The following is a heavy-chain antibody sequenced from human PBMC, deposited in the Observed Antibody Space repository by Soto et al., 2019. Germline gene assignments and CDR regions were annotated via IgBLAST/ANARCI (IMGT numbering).Heavy chain of an antibody. CDR3: ARDTGYTFGSLNY. D-gene: IGHD5-18*01. CDR2: MNAGVGNT. CDR1: GYTFTDYA. Sequence: HVELVQSGADVKKPGASVTISCKASGYTFTDYALHWVRQAPRQRLEWMGWMNAGVGNTLYSQKFQGGITITRDTSASTAYMELNSLKSEDTAIYYCARDTGYTFGSLNYWGPGTLVTVSS. J-gene: IGHJ4*02. V-gene: IGHV1-3*01.